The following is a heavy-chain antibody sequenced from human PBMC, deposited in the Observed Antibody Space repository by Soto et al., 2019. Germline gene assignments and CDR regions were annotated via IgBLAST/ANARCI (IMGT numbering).Heavy chain of an antibody. V-gene: IGHV3-23*01. CDR1: GFTFTNYA. Sequence: EVQLLESGGGLVQPGGSLRLSCAASGFTFTNYAMTWFRQAPGKGLEWVSISSGSGSGGSTNYADSVKGRFTISRDNSKNTLYLQMDSPRVEYTAVDYFAKDRDDYSSYVFDYLGQGTLVTVSS. J-gene: IGHJ4*02. D-gene: IGHD4-4*01. CDR3: AKDRDDYSSYVFDY. CDR2: SSGSGSGGST.